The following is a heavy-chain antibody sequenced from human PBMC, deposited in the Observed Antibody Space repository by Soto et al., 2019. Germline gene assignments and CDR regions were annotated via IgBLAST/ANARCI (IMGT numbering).Heavy chain of an antibody. CDR1: GGSISSYY. V-gene: IGHV4-59*01. D-gene: IGHD3-22*01. CDR2: IYYSGST. Sequence: SETLSLTCTVSGGSISSYYWSWIRQPPGKGLEWIGYIYYSGSTNYNPSLKSRVTISVDTSKNQFSLKLSSVTAADTAVYYCARYYYDSSGYRPVDYYYGMDVWGQGTTVTVS. CDR3: ARYYYDSSGYRPVDYYYGMDV. J-gene: IGHJ6*02.